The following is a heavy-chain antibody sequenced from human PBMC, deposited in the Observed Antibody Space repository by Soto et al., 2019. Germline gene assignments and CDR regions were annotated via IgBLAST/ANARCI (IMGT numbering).Heavy chain of an antibody. D-gene: IGHD5-18*01. CDR3: ARRGYSYASPYYYYYYGMDV. V-gene: IGHV5-51*01. CDR1: GYSFTSYW. Sequence: PGESLKISCKGSGYSFTSYWIGWVRQMPGKGLEWMGIIYPGDSDTRYSPSFQGQVTISADKSISTAYLQWSSLKASDTAMYYCARRGYSYASPYYYYYYGMDVWGQGTTVTVSS. J-gene: IGHJ6*02. CDR2: IYPGDSDT.